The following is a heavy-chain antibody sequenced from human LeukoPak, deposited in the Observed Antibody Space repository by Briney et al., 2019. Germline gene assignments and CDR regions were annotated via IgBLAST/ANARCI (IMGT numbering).Heavy chain of an antibody. V-gene: IGHV3-21*01. CDR2: ISSSSSYI. CDR1: GFTFSSYS. D-gene: IGHD5-18*01. CDR3: ARSGTAMVSDYYYYMDV. Sequence: PGGSLRLSCAASGFTFSSYSMNWVRQAPGKGLEWVSSISSSSSYIYYADSVKGRFTISRDNAKNSLYLQMNSLRAEDTAVYYCARSGTAMVSDYYYYMDVRGKGTTVTISS. J-gene: IGHJ6*03.